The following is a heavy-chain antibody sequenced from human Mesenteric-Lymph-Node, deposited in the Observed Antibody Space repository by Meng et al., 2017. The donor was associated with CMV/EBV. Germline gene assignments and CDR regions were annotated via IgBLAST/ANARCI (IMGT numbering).Heavy chain of an antibody. CDR2: INWNGGST. CDR3: ARGQLYGGNFLSTGYFDL. J-gene: IGHJ2*01. D-gene: IGHD4/OR15-4a*01. Sequence: FDDYGMSWVRQAPGKGLECVSGINWNGGSTGYADSVKGRFTISRDNAKNSLYLQMNSLRAEDTALYYCARGQLYGGNFLSTGYFDLWGRGTLVTVSS. CDR1: FDDYG. V-gene: IGHV3-20*03.